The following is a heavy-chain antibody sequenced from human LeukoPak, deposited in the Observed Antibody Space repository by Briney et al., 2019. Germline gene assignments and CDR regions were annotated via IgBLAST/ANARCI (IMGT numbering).Heavy chain of an antibody. CDR3: ARDSGILQSPHAFDI. V-gene: IGHV3-21*01. Sequence: GGSLRLSCAASGFTFSSYSMNWVRQAPGKGLEWVSSISSSSSYIYCADSVKGRFTISRDNAKNSLYLQMNSLRAEDTAVYYCARDSGILQSPHAFDIWGQGTMVTVSS. CDR1: GFTFSSYS. J-gene: IGHJ3*02. D-gene: IGHD3-10*01. CDR2: ISSSSSYI.